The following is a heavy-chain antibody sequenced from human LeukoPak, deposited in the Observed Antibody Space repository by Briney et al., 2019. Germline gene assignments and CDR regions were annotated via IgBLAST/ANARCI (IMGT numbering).Heavy chain of an antibody. CDR1: GGSFSGYY. CDR2: INHSGST. CDR3: ARDLQPDYGMDV. V-gene: IGHV4-34*01. J-gene: IGHJ6*02. Sequence: SETLSLTCAVYGGSFSGYYWSWIRQPPGKGLEWIGEINHSGSTNYNPSLKSRVTISVGKSKNQFSLKLSSVTAADTAVYYCARDLQPDYGMDVWGQGTTVTVSS.